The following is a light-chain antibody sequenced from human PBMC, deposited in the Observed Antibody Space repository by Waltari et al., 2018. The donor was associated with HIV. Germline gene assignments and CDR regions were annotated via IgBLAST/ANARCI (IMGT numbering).Light chain of an antibody. CDR2: SAT. V-gene: IGKV1-39*01. J-gene: IGKJ3*01. Sequence: DIQLTQSPSPLSAFVGDRVTITCRASQNIGDYVNWYQQKPGEPPKLLIYSATSLQPGVPSRFSGSGSGTDFALTISSLQSEDFATYYCEQIFPLFTFGPGTKVDIK. CDR3: EQIFPLFT. CDR1: QNIGDY.